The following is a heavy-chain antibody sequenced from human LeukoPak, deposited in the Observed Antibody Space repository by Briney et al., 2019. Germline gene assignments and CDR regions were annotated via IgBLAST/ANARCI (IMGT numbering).Heavy chain of an antibody. D-gene: IGHD6-13*01. V-gene: IGHV3-21*01. J-gene: IGHJ4*02. Sequence: GGSLRLSCAASGFTFSSYSMNWVRQAPGKGLEWVSSISSSSSYIYYADSVKGRFTISRDNAKNSLYLQMNSLRAEDTAVYYCARGVRIAAAGTLDYWGQGTLVTVSS. CDR2: ISSSSSYI. CDR1: GFTFSSYS. CDR3: ARGVRIAAAGTLDY.